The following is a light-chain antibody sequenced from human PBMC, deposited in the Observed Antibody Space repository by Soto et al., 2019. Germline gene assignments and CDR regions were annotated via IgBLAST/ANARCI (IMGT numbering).Light chain of an antibody. CDR2: GSS. CDR3: QQYGTSPPYT. CDR1: QTVSNNY. V-gene: IGKV3-20*01. Sequence: EVVLTQSPGALSLSPGERANLSCRASQTVSNNYLAWYQQKPGQAPRLLIFGSSDRATGIPDRFSGSGSGTDFTLTISRLEPEDFAVYYCQQYGTSPPYTFGQGTKLEIK. J-gene: IGKJ2*01.